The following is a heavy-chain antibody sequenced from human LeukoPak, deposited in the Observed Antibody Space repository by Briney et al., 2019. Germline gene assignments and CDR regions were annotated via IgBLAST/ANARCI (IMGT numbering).Heavy chain of an antibody. D-gene: IGHD5-24*01. CDR3: ARRGDGKEFDY. Sequence: GESLKISCKGSGYSFTTYWIGWVRQMPGKGLEWMGIIYPSDSNTRYSPSFQGQVTISADKSISTAYLQWSGLKASDTAMYYCARRGDGKEFDYWGQGTLVTVSS. J-gene: IGHJ4*02. CDR1: GYSFTTYW. V-gene: IGHV5-51*01. CDR2: IYPSDSNT.